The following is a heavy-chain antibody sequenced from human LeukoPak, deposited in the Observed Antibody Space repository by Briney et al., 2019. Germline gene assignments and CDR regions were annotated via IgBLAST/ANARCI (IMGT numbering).Heavy chain of an antibody. D-gene: IGHD3-3*01. CDR3: ARELRFLEWLFETTDAFDI. J-gene: IGHJ3*02. CDR1: GGSISSSSYY. V-gene: IGHV4-39*01. Sequence: TSETLSLTCTVSGGSISSSSYYWGWIRQPPGKGLEWIGSIYYSGSTYYNPSLKSRVTISVDTSKNQFSLKLSSVTAADTAVYYCARELRFLEWLFETTDAFDIWGQGTMVAVSS. CDR2: IYYSGST.